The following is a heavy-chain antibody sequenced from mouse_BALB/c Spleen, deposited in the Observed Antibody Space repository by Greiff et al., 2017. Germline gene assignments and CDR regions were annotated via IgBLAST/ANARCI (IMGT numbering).Heavy chain of an antibody. J-gene: IGHJ4*01. CDR3: ARRDYGKAMDY. CDR2: ISSGGSYT. Sequence: EVQRVESGGDLVKPGGSLKLSCAASGFTFSSYGMSWVRQTPDKRLEWVATISSGGSYTYYPDSVKGRFTISRDNAKNTLYLQMSSLKSEDTAMYYCARRDYGKAMDYWGQGTSVTVSS. CDR1: GFTFSSYG. V-gene: IGHV5-6*01. D-gene: IGHD2-1*01.